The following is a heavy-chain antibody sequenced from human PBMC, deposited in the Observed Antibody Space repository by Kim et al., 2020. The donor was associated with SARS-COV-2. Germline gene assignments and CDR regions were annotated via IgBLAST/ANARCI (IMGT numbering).Heavy chain of an antibody. CDR2: IGTAGDT. D-gene: IGHD2-2*01. CDR1: GFTFSSYD. V-gene: IGHV3-13*01. CDR3: ARGSRSSATGAFDI. J-gene: IGHJ3*02. Sequence: GGSLRLSCAASGFTFSSYDMHWVRQATGKGLEWVSAIGTAGDTYYPGSVKGRFTISRENAKNSLYLQMNSLRAGDTAVYYCARGSRSSATGAFDIWGQGTMVTVSS.